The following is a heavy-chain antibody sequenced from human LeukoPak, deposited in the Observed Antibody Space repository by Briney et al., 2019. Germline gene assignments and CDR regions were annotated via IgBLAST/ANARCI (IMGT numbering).Heavy chain of an antibody. CDR3: TAQQNYDFWSGYYPHDAFDI. CDR2: ISSSSSTI. V-gene: IGHV3-48*01. CDR1: GFTFSSYS. D-gene: IGHD3-3*01. Sequence: GGSLRLSCAASGFTFSSYSMNWVRQAPGKGLEWVSYISSSSSTIYYADSVKGRFTISRDNAKNSLYLQMNSLKTEDTAVYYCTAQQNYDFWSGYYPHDAFDIWGQGTMVTVSS. J-gene: IGHJ3*02.